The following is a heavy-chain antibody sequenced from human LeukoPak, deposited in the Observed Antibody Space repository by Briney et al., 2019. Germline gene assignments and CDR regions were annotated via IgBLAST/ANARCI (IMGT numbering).Heavy chain of an antibody. V-gene: IGHV3-23*01. CDR3: AKGLRSRIEDY. CDR2: ISGSGGST. CDR1: GFTFSSYA. J-gene: IGHJ4*02. Sequence: GGSLRVSCAASGFTFSSYAMNWVRQAPGKGLEWVSAISGSGGSTYYADSVKGRFTISRDNSKNTLYLQMNSLRAEDTAVYYCAKGLRSRIEDYWGQGTLVTVSS. D-gene: IGHD2/OR15-2a*01.